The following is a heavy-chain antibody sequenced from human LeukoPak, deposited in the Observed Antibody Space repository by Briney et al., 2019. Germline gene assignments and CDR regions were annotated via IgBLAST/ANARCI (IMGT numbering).Heavy chain of an antibody. Sequence: GESLKISCQTSGYDFSTKWIGWVRQMPGKVLEWMGIIYPLDSITRYSPSFQGHVTISADTSINTAYLQWPSLKPSDTAIYYCARLAPDYADYWFDPWGQGTLVTVSS. J-gene: IGHJ5*02. CDR2: IYPLDSIT. CDR3: ARLAPDYADYWFDP. V-gene: IGHV5-51*01. CDR1: GYDFSTKW. D-gene: IGHD4-17*01.